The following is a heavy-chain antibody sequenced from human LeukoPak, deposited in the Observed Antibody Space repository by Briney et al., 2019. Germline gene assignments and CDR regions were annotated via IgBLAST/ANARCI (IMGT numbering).Heavy chain of an antibody. CDR3: ARDPRGSGSYYKTSYYFDY. Sequence: PGRSLRLSCAASGFTFSDYYMSWIRQAPGKGLEWVSYISSSGSTIYYADSVKGRFTISRDNAKNSLYLQMNSLRAEDTAVYYCARDPRGSGSYYKTSYYFDYWGQGTLVTVSS. CDR1: GFTFSDYY. V-gene: IGHV3-11*04. J-gene: IGHJ4*02. CDR2: ISSSGSTI. D-gene: IGHD3-10*01.